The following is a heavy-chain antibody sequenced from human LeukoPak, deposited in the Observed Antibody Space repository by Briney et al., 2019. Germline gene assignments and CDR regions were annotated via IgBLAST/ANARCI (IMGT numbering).Heavy chain of an antibody. V-gene: IGHV3-7*03. CDR2: IKQDGSEK. CDR3: ATVIDNSGSLGF. CDR1: GFTFSSYW. J-gene: IGHJ4*02. D-gene: IGHD3-22*01. Sequence: PGGSLRLSCAASGFTFSSYWMSWVRQAPGKGLEWVANIKQDGSEKYYVDSAKGRFTISRDSSKHTLYLQMNSLRAEDTAVYYCATVIDNSGSLGFWGQGILVTVSS.